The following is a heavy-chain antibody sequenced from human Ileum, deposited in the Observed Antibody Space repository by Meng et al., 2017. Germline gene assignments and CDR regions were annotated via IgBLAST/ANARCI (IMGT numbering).Heavy chain of an antibody. CDR1: VGSISSSFY. V-gene: IGHV4-4*02. CDR2: IYLAGSP. D-gene: IGHD2-15*01. CDR3: VRHGGKYFDS. J-gene: IGHJ4*02. Sequence: QVQESGPGLVEPSGTLSLTCTGSVGSISSSFYWSWVRQSPGKGLEWIGQIYLAGSPNYNPSLESRVTISVDKSKNQFSLRLTSVTAADTAIFYCVRHGGKYFDSWGQGTLVTASS.